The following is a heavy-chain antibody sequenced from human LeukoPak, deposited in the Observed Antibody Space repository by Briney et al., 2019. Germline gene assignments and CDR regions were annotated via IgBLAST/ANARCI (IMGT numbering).Heavy chain of an antibody. D-gene: IGHD4-11*01. V-gene: IGHV4-39*07. CDR2: VYYSGTT. CDR1: GGSISTYY. J-gene: IGHJ5*02. Sequence: SETLSLTCTVSGGSISTYYWGWIRQPPGKGLEWIGSVYYSGTTTYNPSLESRVTISVDTSKNQFSLELGSVTAADTAVYYCARGAGGFSNYNWFDPWGQGTLVTVSS. CDR3: ARGAGGFSNYNWFDP.